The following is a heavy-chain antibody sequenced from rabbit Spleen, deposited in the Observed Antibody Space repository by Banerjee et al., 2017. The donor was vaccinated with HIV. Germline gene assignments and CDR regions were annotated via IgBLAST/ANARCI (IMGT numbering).Heavy chain of an antibody. D-gene: IGHD1-1*01. CDR2: IDAGYSSFT. V-gene: IGHV1S45*01. CDR3: ARDTSSSFSSYGMDL. J-gene: IGHJ6*01. CDR1: GVSFSSSSY. Sequence: QEQLEESGGDLVKPGASLTLSCTASGVSFSSSSYMCWVRQAPGKGLEWIACIDAGYSSFTYFATWAKGRFTISKTSSTTVTLQLTRLTAADTATYFCARDTSSSFSSYGMDLWGPGTLVTVS.